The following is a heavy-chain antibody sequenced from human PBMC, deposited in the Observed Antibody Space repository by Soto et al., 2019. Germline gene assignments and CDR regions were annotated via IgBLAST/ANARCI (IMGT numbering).Heavy chain of an antibody. CDR3: MGAAYAFDI. Sequence: GGSLRLSCAASGFTFSGSAMHWVRQASGKGLEWVGRIRSKANSYATAYAASVKGRFNISRDDSKNTAYLQMNSLKTGDTAVYYCMGAAYAFDIWGQGTMVTVSS. J-gene: IGHJ3*02. CDR2: IRSKANSYAT. V-gene: IGHV3-73*01. D-gene: IGHD3-16*01. CDR1: GFTFSGSA.